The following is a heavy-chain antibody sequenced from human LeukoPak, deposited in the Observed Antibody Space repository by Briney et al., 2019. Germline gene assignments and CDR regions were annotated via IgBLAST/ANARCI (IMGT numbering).Heavy chain of an antibody. J-gene: IGHJ4*02. CDR2: ISWNSGSI. CDR3: AKGSSSSRPYYFDS. V-gene: IGHV3-9*01. D-gene: IGHD6-13*01. CDR1: GFTFDDYA. Sequence: GGSLRLSCAASGFTFDDYAMHWVRQAPGKGLEWVSGISWNSGSIGYADSVKGRFTISRDNSKNTLFLEMNSLRAGDTAVYYCAKGSSSSRPYYFDSWGLGTLVIVSS.